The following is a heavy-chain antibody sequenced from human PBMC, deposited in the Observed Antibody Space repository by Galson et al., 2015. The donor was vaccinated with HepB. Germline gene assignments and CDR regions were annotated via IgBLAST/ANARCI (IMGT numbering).Heavy chain of an antibody. CDR3: ARDGTMVRGGYYYYGMDV. D-gene: IGHD3-10*01. Sequence: SLRLSCAASGFTVSSNYMSWVRQAPGKGLEWVSVIYSGGSTYYADSVKGRFTISRDNSKNTLYLQMNSLRAEDTAVYCCARDGTMVRGGYYYYGMDVWGQGTTVTVSS. J-gene: IGHJ6*02. CDR2: IYSGGST. CDR1: GFTVSSNY. V-gene: IGHV3-66*02.